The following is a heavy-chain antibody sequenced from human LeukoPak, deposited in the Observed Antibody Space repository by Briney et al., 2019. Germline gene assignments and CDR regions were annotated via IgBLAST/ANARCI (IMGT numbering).Heavy chain of an antibody. J-gene: IGHJ3*02. CDR1: GGSISNTNW. CDR2: VSLAGQT. CDR3: SREITMTVGGGAFDI. V-gene: IGHV4-4*02. Sequence: SETLSLTCDVSGGSISNTNWWSWVRQPPGQGLEWIGEVSLAGQTNYNPSLNGRVTMSLDESSNQLSLKQTSVTAADTAIYYCSREITMTVGGGAFDIWGQGTMVTVSS. D-gene: IGHD3-22*01.